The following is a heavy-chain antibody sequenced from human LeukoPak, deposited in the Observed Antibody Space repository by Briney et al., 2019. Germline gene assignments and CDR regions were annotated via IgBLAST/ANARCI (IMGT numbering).Heavy chain of an antibody. D-gene: IGHD4-17*01. J-gene: IGHJ4*02. V-gene: IGHV3-30*03. Sequence: PGRSLRLSCAGSGFTFRTYGIHWVRQAPGKGLEWVAAIQNDGSKEYYADSVKGRFTISRDNSKNTLYLQMNSLRAEDTAVYYCATNDYGDSRLYYFDDWGQGTLVTVSS. CDR3: ATNDYGDSRLYYFDD. CDR2: IQNDGSKE. CDR1: GFTFRTYG.